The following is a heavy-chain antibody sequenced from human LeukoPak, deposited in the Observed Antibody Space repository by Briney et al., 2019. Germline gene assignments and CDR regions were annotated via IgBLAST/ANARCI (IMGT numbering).Heavy chain of an antibody. CDR2: IWYDGSNK. J-gene: IGHJ6*02. V-gene: IGHV3-33*01. D-gene: IGHD3-10*01. Sequence: GGSLRLSCAASGFTFSSYGMHWVRQAPGKGLEWVAVIWYDGSNKYYADSVKGRFTISRDNSKNTLYLQMNSLRAEDTAVYYCARDWIRDYYGSGSYYYYGMDVWGQGTTVTVSS. CDR1: GFTFSSYG. CDR3: ARDWIRDYYGSGSYYYYGMDV.